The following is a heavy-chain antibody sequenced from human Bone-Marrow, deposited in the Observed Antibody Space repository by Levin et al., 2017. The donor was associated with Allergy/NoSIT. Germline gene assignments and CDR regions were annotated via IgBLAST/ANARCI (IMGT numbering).Heavy chain of an antibody. CDR3: AREQDHDYRDYYFDN. Sequence: SSETLSLTCTVSGSSLNSYDYYWTWVRKSPGKGLEWIGNIDNTGTTSYNPSLKSRFSISIDTSNNQYSLRLSSVTAADTAVYYCAREQDHDYRDYYFDNWGQGILVTVSS. D-gene: IGHD3-16*01. J-gene: IGHJ4*02. V-gene: IGHV4-30-4*08. CDR1: GSSLNSYDYY. CDR2: IDNTGTT.